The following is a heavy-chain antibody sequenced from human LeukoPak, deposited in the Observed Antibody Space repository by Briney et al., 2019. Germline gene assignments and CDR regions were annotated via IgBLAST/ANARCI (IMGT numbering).Heavy chain of an antibody. CDR3: ARDRSIAVAGTLNYYYMDV. V-gene: IGHV3-11*04. Sequence: GGSLRLSCAASGFTFSDYYMSWIRQAPGKGLEWVSYISSSGSTIYYADSVKGRFTISRDNAKNSLYLQMNSLRAEDTAVYYCARDRSIAVAGTLNYYYMDVWGKGTTVTVSS. CDR1: GFTFSDYY. CDR2: ISSSGSTI. J-gene: IGHJ6*03. D-gene: IGHD6-19*01.